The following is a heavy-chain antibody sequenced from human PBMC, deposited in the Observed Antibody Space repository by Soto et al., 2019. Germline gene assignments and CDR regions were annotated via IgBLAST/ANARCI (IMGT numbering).Heavy chain of an antibody. CDR3: ARVTGSSSEWGLLRTAPTAEVAS. D-gene: IGHD3-22*01. Sequence: SETLSLTCTVSGGSISSGGYYWSWIRQHPGKGLEWIGYIYYSGSTYYNPSLKSRVTISVDTSKNQFSPKVSSVTAADTAVYYWARVTGSSSEWGLLRTAPTAEVASWGKGTLVPVP. J-gene: IGHJ4*02. CDR2: IYYSGST. V-gene: IGHV4-31*03. CDR1: GGSISSGGYY.